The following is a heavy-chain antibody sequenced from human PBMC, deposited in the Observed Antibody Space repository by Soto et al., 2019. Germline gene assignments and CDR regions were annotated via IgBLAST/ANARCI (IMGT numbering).Heavy chain of an antibody. CDR1: GFTFSNDD. CDR2: ISAAGDP. J-gene: IGHJ6*02. V-gene: IGHV3-13*05. Sequence: EVQLVESGGGLVQPGGSLRLSCEASGFTFSNDDLHWGRQGTGKGLEWVSGISAAGDPDYADSVEGRFTISRENAQNSFFLQMTSLRVGDTAVFYCARTDRDFYGLDVWGQGTTVIVSS. CDR3: ARTDRDFYGLDV.